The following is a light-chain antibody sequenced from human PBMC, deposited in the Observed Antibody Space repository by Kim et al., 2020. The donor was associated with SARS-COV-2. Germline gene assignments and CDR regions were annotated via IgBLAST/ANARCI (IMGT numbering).Light chain of an antibody. CDR3: HQYGTSPAT. Sequence: EIVLTQSPGTLSLSPGDRATLSCRASQRVSSTYLAWYQQRPGQAPRLLMYATSSRAAGIPDRFSGRGYGTDFTLIISRLESEDFAVYFCHQYGTSPATFGQGTKVDIK. CDR1: QRVSSTY. V-gene: IGKV3-20*01. CDR2: ATS. J-gene: IGKJ1*01.